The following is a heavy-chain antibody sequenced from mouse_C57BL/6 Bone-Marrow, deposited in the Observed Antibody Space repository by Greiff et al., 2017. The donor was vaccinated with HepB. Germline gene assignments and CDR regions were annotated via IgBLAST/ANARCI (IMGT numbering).Heavy chain of an antibody. CDR3: ARDLSRADAMDY. CDR2: ISDGGSYT. V-gene: IGHV5-4*01. J-gene: IGHJ4*01. CDR1: GFTFSSYA. D-gene: IGHD3-1*01. Sequence: EVKLVESGGGLVKPGGSLKLSCAASGFTFSSYAMSWVRQTPEKRLEWVATISDGGSYTYYPDNVKGRFTISRDNAKNNLYLQLSHLKSEDTAMYYCARDLSRADAMDYWGQGTSVTVSS.